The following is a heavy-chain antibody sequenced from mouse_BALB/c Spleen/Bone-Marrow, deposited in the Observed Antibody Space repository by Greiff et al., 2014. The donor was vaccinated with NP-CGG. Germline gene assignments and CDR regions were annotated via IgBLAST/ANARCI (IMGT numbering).Heavy chain of an antibody. V-gene: IGHV14-3*02. Sequence: EVKLMESGAELVKPGASAKLSCTASGFNIKDTYMHWVKQRPEQGLEWIGRIDPANGNAKYDPKFQGKATITADTSSNTAYLQLSSLTSEDTAVYYCARYRLGTYFDFWGQGTTLTVSS. CDR3: ARYRLGTYFDF. D-gene: IGHD2-14*01. CDR1: GFNIKDTY. J-gene: IGHJ2*01. CDR2: IDPANGNA.